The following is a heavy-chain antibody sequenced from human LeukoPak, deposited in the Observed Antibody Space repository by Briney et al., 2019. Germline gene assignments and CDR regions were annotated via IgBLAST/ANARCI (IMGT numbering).Heavy chain of an antibody. CDR3: AKGYYYGMDV. CDR2: ISSGGST. Sequence: GGSLRLSCAASGFTFSDYYMSWIRQAPGKGLEWVSYISSGGSTYYADSVKGRFTISRDNSKNTLYLQMNSLRAEDTAVYYCAKGYYYGMDVWGQGTTVTVSS. CDR1: GFTFSDYY. J-gene: IGHJ6*02. V-gene: IGHV3-11*01.